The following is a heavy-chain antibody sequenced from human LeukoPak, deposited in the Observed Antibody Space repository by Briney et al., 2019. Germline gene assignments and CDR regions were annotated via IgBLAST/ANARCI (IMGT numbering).Heavy chain of an antibody. CDR3: ARTLRYFDWLLTDYYYYGMDV. CDR2: INPSGGST. CDR1: GYTFTSYY. J-gene: IGHJ6*02. V-gene: IGHV1-46*01. Sequence: VASVKVSCKASGYTFTSYYMHWVRQAPGQGLEWMGIINPSGGSTSYAQKFQGRVTMTRDTSTSTAYMELKSLRSDDTAVYYCARTLRYFDWLLTDYYYYGMDVWGQGTTVTVSS. D-gene: IGHD3-9*01.